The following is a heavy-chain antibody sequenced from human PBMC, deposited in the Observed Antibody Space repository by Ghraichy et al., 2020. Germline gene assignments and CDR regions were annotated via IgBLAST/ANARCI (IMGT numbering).Heavy chain of an antibody. J-gene: IGHJ4*02. Sequence: SLRLSCAASGFTFDDYAMHWVRQAPGKGLEWVSDISWNSGSIGYADSVKGRFTISRDNAKNSLYLQMNSLRAEDTALYYCAKARDGYLLMGLDYWGQGTLVTVSS. V-gene: IGHV3-9*01. CDR2: ISWNSGSI. CDR3: AKARDGYLLMGLDY. CDR1: GFTFDDYA. D-gene: IGHD5-24*01.